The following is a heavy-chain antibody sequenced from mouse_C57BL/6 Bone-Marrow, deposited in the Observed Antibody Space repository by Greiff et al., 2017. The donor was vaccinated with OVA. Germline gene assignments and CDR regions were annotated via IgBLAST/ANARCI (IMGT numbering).Heavy chain of an antibody. CDR1: GFTFTDYY. CDR3: AVGGYDYGSLYYAMDY. Sequence: EVKLQESGPVLVKPGPSVTISCKASGFTFTDYYMHWVKQSHGKSLEWIGLVYPYNGGTSYTQQFKGQATLTVDPSSSTAYMELNRLTSEDSAVYYCAVGGYDYGSLYYAMDYWGQGTSVTVSS. V-gene: IGHV1-36*01. CDR2: VYPYNGGT. D-gene: IGHD2-4*01. J-gene: IGHJ4*01.